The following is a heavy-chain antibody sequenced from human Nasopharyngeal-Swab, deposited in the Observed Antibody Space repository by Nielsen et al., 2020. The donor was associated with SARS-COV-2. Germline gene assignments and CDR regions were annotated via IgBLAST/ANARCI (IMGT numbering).Heavy chain of an antibody. CDR3: ARAGAVAGTRGQVRLGY. D-gene: IGHD6-19*01. CDR2: INHSGST. Sequence: GSLRLSCAVYGGSFSGYYWSWIRQPPGKGLEWIGEINHSGSTNYNPSLKSRVTISVDTSKNQFSLKLGSVTAADTAVYYCARAGAVAGTRGQVRLGYWGQGTLVTVSS. CDR1: GGSFSGYY. V-gene: IGHV4-34*01. J-gene: IGHJ4*02.